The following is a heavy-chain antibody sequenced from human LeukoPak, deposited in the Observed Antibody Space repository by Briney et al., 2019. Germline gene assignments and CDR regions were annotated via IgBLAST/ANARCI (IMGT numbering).Heavy chain of an antibody. CDR3: ARVLYGSGSYLDY. V-gene: IGHV1-2*02. Sequence: GASVKVSCKASGYTFTGYYMHWVRQAPGQGLEWMGWINPNSGGTNYAQKFQGRVTMTRGTSISTAYMELSRLRSDDTAVYYCARVLYGSGSYLDYWGQGTLVTVSS. J-gene: IGHJ4*02. D-gene: IGHD3-10*01. CDR2: INPNSGGT. CDR1: GYTFTGYY.